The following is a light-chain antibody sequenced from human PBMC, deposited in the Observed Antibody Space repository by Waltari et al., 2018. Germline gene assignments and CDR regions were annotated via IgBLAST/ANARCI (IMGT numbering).Light chain of an antibody. V-gene: IGLV1-47*01. CDR1: SSNIGNHY. CDR3: EVWDSNSDHYV. J-gene: IGLJ1*01. Sequence: QSVLTQPPSASGTPGQRVTISCSGSSSNIGNHYVSWYQQSLGAAPKLRIYRPDQRPSGVPDRFSGSKSGTSASLAISGLRSEDEAAYYCEVWDSNSDHYVFAPGTRVTVL. CDR2: RPD.